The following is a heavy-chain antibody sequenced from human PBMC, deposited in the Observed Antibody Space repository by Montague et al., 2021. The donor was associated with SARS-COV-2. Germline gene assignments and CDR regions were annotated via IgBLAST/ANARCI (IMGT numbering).Heavy chain of an antibody. V-gene: IGHV4-59*01. CDR1: GGSISSYY. J-gene: IGHJ4*02. D-gene: IGHD6-6*01. CDR3: ARGREYSSSAGFDY. Sequence: SETLSLTCTVSGGSISSYYWSWIRQPPGKGLGWIGYIYYSGSTNYNPSLKSRVTISVDTSKNQFSLKLSSVTAADTAVYYCARGREYSSSAGFDYWGQGTLVTVSS. CDR2: IYYSGST.